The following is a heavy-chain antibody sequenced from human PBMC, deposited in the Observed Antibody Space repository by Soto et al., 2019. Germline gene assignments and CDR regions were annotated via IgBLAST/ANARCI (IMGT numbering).Heavy chain of an antibody. Sequence: EVQLVESGGGLVQPGGSLRLSCAASGFTFTTHWMYWVRQAPGKGLVWVSRIKSHEGDASYADSVKGRCTISRDNAKNTLYLQMNSLRVDDTAVYYSARGGLRGSADYWGQGSLVTVSS. CDR3: ARGGLRGSADY. V-gene: IGHV3-74*01. D-gene: IGHD1-26*01. CDR1: GFTFTTHW. CDR2: IKSHEGDA. J-gene: IGHJ4*02.